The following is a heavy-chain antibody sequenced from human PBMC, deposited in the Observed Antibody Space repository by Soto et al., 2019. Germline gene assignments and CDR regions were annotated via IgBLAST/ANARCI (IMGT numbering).Heavy chain of an antibody. J-gene: IGHJ3*02. CDR1: GASISSGGYS. CDR3: ARTYYYDSSGYYNDAFDI. CDR2: IYYSGST. D-gene: IGHD3-22*01. V-gene: IGHV4-61*08. Sequence: SETLSLTCAVPGASISSGGYSWSWIRQPPGKGLEWIGYIYYSGSTNYNPSLKSRVTISVDTSKNQFPLKLSSVTAADTAVYYCARTYYYDSSGYYNDAFDIWGQGTMVT.